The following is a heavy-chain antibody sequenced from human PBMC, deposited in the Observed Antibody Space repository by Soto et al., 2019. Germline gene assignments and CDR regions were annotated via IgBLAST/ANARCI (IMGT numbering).Heavy chain of an antibody. V-gene: IGHV3-43*01. CDR1: GFSFDDYT. CDR2: ITCDGGII. Sequence: GGSLRLSCAASGFSFDDYTMQWVRQAPGKGLEWVSLITCDGGIISYADSVKGRFTISRDNRKNSLYLQMNSLSPDDTALYYCVKEIADGNVYTFDAWGQGTMVSVSS. J-gene: IGHJ3*01. CDR3: VKEIADGNVYTFDA. D-gene: IGHD6-13*01.